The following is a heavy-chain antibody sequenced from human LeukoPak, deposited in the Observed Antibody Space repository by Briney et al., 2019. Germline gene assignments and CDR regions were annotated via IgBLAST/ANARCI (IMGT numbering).Heavy chain of an antibody. Sequence: GGSLRLSCAASGFTFDDYGMTWVRQAPGKGLEWVSGINWNGGNTGCADSVKGRFTISRDNAQNSLYLQMNSLRAEDTALYYCARVASNYDFDYWGQGTLVSVSS. CDR2: INWNGGNT. D-gene: IGHD4-11*01. CDR1: GFTFDDYG. V-gene: IGHV3-20*04. CDR3: ARVASNYDFDY. J-gene: IGHJ4*02.